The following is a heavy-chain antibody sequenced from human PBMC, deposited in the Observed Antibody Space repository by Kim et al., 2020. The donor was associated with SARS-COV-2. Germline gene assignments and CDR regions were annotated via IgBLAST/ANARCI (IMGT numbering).Heavy chain of an antibody. CDR1: GFTFSSYA. CDR2: ISGSGGST. CDR3: AKGPLRVTTPAGYYFDY. V-gene: IGHV3-23*01. J-gene: IGHJ4*02. D-gene: IGHD4-17*01. Sequence: GGSLRLSCAASGFTFSSYAMSWVRQAPGKGLEWVSAISGSGGSTYYADSVKGRFTISRDNSKNTLYLQMNSLRAEDTAVYYCAKGPLRVTTPAGYYFDYWGQGTLVTVSS.